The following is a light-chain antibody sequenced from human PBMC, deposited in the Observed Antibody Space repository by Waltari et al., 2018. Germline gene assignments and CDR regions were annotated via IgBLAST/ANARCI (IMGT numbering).Light chain of an antibody. CDR1: SGSIGSNY. CDR2: GNN. V-gene: IGLV6-57*04. CDR3: QSYDSNNHVV. J-gene: IGLJ7*01. Sequence: NFMLTQPHSVSESPGKTVTISCTRNSGSIGSNYVQWYQQRPGSAPISVIYGNNQRPSGVPDRFSGSIDSSSNSASLTISGLKNEDEGDYFCQSYDSNNHVVFGGGTHLTVL.